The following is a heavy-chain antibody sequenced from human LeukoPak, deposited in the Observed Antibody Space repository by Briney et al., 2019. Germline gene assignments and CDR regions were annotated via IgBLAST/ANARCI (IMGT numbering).Heavy chain of an antibody. CDR2: ISGSGDYI. D-gene: IGHD2-15*01. J-gene: IGHJ4*02. V-gene: IGHV3-23*01. CDR3: LGRYCSGGDCYGIPNK. Sequence: GGSLRLSCAASGFTLSSYAMSWVRQAPGKGLEWLSAISGSGDYIFYADSVKGRFTISRDNSKNTLYLQMNSLRAEDTAMYYCLGRYCSGGDCYGIPNKWGQGTLVTVSS. CDR1: GFTLSSYA.